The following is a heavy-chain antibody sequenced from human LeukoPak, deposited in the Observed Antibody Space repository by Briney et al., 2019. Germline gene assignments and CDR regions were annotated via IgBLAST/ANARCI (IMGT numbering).Heavy chain of an antibody. Sequence: ASVKVSCKASGGTFSSYAISWVRQAPGQGLEWMGRIIPIFGTANYAQKFQGRVTITTDESTSTAYMELSRLRSDDTAVYYCARAGGAVAGRFDYWGQGTLVTVSS. D-gene: IGHD6-19*01. CDR3: ARAGGAVAGRFDY. CDR2: IIPIFGTA. CDR1: GGTFSSYA. J-gene: IGHJ4*02. V-gene: IGHV1-69*05.